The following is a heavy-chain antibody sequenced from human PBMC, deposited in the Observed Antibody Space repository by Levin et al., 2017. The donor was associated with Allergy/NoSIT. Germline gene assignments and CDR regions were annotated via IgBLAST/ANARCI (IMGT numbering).Heavy chain of an antibody. CDR2: IYFNGNT. Sequence: SETLSFTCSVSGDSITSSSYSWGWIRQPPGKGLEWIGSIYFNGNTYYNPSLKSRVTLSVDSSKNQFSLKLSSVTAADTAVYYCASHPVIIVPAAILAAAFDYWGQGSLVIVSS. J-gene: IGHJ4*02. V-gene: IGHV4-39*01. D-gene: IGHD2-2*01. CDR1: GDSITSSSYS. CDR3: ASHPVIIVPAAILAAAFDY.